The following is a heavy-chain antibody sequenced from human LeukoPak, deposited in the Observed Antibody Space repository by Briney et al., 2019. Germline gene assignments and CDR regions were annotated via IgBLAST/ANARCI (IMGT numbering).Heavy chain of an antibody. V-gene: IGHV3-23*01. CDR2: ISVGGRST. Sequence: GGSLRLSCAASGLAFSSYPMSWVRQAPGKGLEWVSTISVGGRSTYYSDSVRGRFTVSRDNSKNTLFLQMNSLRAEDTASYYCAKDGYAGLRRARGNFDSWGQGTLIIVSP. J-gene: IGHJ4*02. CDR1: GLAFSSYP. D-gene: IGHD2-2*03. CDR3: AKDGYAGLRRARGNFDS.